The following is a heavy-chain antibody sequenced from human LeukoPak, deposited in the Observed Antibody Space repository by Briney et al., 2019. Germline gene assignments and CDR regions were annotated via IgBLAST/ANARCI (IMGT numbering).Heavy chain of an antibody. V-gene: IGHV4-59*01. Sequence: PSETLSLICTVSGGSISSYYWSWIRQPPGKGLEWIGYIYYSGSTNYNPSLKSRVTISVDTSKNQFSLKLSSVTAADTAVYYCAREVPHRGLYYGMDVWGQGTTVTVSS. CDR1: GGSISSYY. J-gene: IGHJ6*02. CDR3: AREVPHRGLYYGMDV. CDR2: IYYSGST.